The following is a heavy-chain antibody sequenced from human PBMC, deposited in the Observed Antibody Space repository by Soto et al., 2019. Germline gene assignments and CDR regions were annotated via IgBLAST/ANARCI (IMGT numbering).Heavy chain of an antibody. CDR2: VNPTGDST. J-gene: IGHJ4*02. CDR1: GYTFTNVY. Sequence: EASVTVSCKAAGYTFTNVYLHWVRQAPGQGLEWMGMVNPTGDSTTNAQKFQGRVTMTGDTSTSTVYMELSSLRSEDTAVYYCASDWDLGYWRQRTLVTVSS. D-gene: IGHD7-27*01. V-gene: IGHV1-46*01. CDR3: ASDWDLGY.